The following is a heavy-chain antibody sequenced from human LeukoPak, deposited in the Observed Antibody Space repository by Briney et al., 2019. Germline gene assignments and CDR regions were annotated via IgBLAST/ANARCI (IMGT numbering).Heavy chain of an antibody. CDR3: AKEKKYYSSGWYDGNIDY. V-gene: IGHV3-23*01. Sequence: TGGSLTLSCAASGFTLSSYAMSWVRQAPGKGLEWVSAISGSGGSTYYADSVKGRFTISRDNSKNTLYLQMNSLRAEDTAVYYCAKEKKYYSSGWYDGNIDYWGQGTLVTVSS. J-gene: IGHJ4*02. CDR2: ISGSGGST. D-gene: IGHD6-19*01. CDR1: GFTLSSYA.